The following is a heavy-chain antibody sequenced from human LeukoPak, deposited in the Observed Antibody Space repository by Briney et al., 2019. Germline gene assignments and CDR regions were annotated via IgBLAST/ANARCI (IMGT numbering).Heavy chain of an antibody. CDR3: GSHPKYYYDSSGYC. CDR2: IYYSGST. CDR1: GGSISSYY. V-gene: IGHV4-59*08. D-gene: IGHD3-22*01. J-gene: IGHJ4*02. Sequence: SETLSLTCTVSGGSISSYYWSWIRQPPGKGLEWIGYIYYSGSTNYNPSLKSRVTIPVDTSKNQFSLKLSSVTAADTAVYYCGSHPKYYYDSSGYCWGQETLVTVSS.